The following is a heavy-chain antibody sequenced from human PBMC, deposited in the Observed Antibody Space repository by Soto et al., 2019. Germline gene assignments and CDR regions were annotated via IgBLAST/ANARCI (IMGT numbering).Heavy chain of an antibody. CDR3: AKAITFYSLYYFDY. V-gene: IGHV3-30*18. D-gene: IGHD3-16*01. CDR1: GFTFSSYG. CDR2: ISYDGSNK. J-gene: IGHJ4*02. Sequence: GGSLRLSCAASGFTFSSYGMHWVRQAPGKGLEWVAVISYDGSNKYYADSVKGRFTISRDNSKNTLYLQMNSLRAEDTAVYYCAKAITFYSLYYFDYWGQGTLVTVSS.